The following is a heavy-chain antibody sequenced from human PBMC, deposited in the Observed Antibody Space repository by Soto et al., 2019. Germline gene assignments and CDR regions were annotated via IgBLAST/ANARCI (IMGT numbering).Heavy chain of an antibody. Sequence: QVQLVQSGAEVKKPGSSVKVSCKASGGTFSSYTISWVRQAPGQGLEWMGRIIPILGIANYAQKFQGRVTITADKSTSTAYMELSSLRSEDTAVYYCARDLSQYYYGPDPWGQGTLVTVSS. CDR2: IIPILGIA. CDR3: ARDLSQYYYGPDP. D-gene: IGHD3-10*01. CDR1: GGTFSSYT. J-gene: IGHJ5*02. V-gene: IGHV1-69*08.